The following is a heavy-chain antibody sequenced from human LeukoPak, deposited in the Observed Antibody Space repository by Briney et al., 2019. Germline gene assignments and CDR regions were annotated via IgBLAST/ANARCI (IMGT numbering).Heavy chain of an antibody. V-gene: IGHV4-59*01. CDR1: GGSIGSYY. CDR3: ASLYSGSYDTGSFDYFNY. J-gene: IGHJ4*02. D-gene: IGHD1-26*01. Sequence: SETLSLTCTVSGGSIGSYYWSWIRQPPGKGLEWIGYMYYSGSTNYNPSLKSRVTISVDTSKSQFSLKLSSVTAADTAVYYCASLYSGSYDTGSFDYFNYWGQGTLVTVSS. CDR2: MYYSGST.